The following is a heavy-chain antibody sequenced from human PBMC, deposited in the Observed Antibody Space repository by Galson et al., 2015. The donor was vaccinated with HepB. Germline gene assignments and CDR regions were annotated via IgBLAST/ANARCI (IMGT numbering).Heavy chain of an antibody. V-gene: IGHV3-64D*06. Sequence: SLRLSCAASGFTFGHYAIHWVRQAPGKGLEYVSAVSSDGGTTYYADSVKGRFTISGDNSKNTLYLQMNSLRTEDTAVYYCVPNIVATISFDSWGQGTLVTVSS. CDR3: VPNIVATISFDS. D-gene: IGHD5-12*01. J-gene: IGHJ4*02. CDR2: VSSDGGTT. CDR1: GFTFGHYA.